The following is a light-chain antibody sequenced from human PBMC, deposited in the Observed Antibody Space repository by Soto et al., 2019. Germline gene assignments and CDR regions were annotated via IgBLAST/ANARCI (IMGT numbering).Light chain of an antibody. CDR2: AAS. Sequence: EILLTQSPSTLSLSPGEGVTLSCRASQSVTVNSLAWYQQKPGQAPRLLIYAASTRAAAVPDRFTGSGSGTDFALTISRLEPDDFATYYCQQYNNYPRTFGQGTKVEIK. V-gene: IGKV3-20*01. CDR3: QQYNNYPRT. CDR1: QSVTVNS. J-gene: IGKJ1*01.